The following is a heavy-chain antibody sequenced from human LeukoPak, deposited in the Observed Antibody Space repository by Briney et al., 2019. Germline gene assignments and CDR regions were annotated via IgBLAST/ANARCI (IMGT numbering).Heavy chain of an antibody. J-gene: IGHJ4*02. D-gene: IGHD6-19*01. V-gene: IGHV4-39*01. CDR2: IHYSGST. Sequence: SETLSLTCTFSGGSITITNYYWGWIRQPPGKGLECIGNIHYSGSTYYNPSLKSRVTISVDTSKNQFSLKLSSVSAADTAVYYCARHSTGWSFDYWGQGTLVTVSS. CDR1: GGSITITNYY. CDR3: ARHSTGWSFDY.